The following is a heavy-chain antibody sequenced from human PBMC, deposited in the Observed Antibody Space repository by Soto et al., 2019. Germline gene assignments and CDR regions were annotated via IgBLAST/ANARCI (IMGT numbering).Heavy chain of an antibody. CDR3: AREGDGYNLDYYYYGMDV. CDR1: GFTFSSYS. Sequence: PGGSLRLSCAASGFTFSSYSMNWVRQAPGKGLEWVSSISSSSSYIYYADSVKGRFPISRDNAKNSLYLQMNSLRAEDTAVYYCAREGDGYNLDYYYYGMDVWGQGTTVTVSS. D-gene: IGHD5-12*01. V-gene: IGHV3-21*01. J-gene: IGHJ6*02. CDR2: ISSSSSYI.